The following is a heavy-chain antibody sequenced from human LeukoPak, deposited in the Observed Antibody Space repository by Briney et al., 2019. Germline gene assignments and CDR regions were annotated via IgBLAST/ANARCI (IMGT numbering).Heavy chain of an antibody. CDR2: IGNSGSST. CDR1: GFTFNNYV. D-gene: IGHD4-23*01. CDR3: ATIGNSWDY. Sequence: GGSLRLSCAASGFTFNNYVMNWVRQAPGKGLEWVSAIGNSGSSTYYADSVKGRFTISRDNSKNTVYLQMNSLSAEDTAVYYCATIGNSWDYWGQGTLVTVSS. V-gene: IGHV3-23*01. J-gene: IGHJ4*02.